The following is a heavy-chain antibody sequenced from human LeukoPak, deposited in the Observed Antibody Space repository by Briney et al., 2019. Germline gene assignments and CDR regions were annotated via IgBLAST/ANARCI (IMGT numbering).Heavy chain of an antibody. V-gene: IGHV3-74*01. CDR2: ISPDGTVT. J-gene: IGHJ1*01. Sequence: GGSLRLSCVASGFALSDSWMHWVRQTPGKGLVWVSHISPDGTVTNYTDFVKGRFIISRDNAKNTVFLQINSLRAEDTSVYFCARDVGFSPDRWGQGTLVTVSS. CDR1: GFALSDSW. D-gene: IGHD1-14*01. CDR3: ARDVGFSPDR.